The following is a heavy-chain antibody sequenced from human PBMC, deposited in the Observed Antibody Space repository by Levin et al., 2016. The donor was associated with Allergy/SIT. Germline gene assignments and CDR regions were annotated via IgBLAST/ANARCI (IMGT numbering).Heavy chain of an antibody. CDR1: GFRFNNYW. CDR3: ARGGNGDYIGWNFDL. J-gene: IGHJ2*01. D-gene: IGHD4-17*01. Sequence: GGSLRLSCVVSGFRFNNYWMSWVRQAPGKGLKWVATISQGGSGKYSEDSVKGRFTISRDNAKNSLYLQMNSLRAEDTAVYYCARGGNGDYIGWNFDLWGRGTLVTVSS. V-gene: IGHV3-7*01. CDR2: ISQGGSGK.